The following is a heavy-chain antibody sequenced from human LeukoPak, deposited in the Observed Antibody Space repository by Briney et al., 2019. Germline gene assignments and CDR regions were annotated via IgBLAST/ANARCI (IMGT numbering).Heavy chain of an antibody. V-gene: IGHV4-31*03. CDR1: GGSISSGGYY. Sequence: SETLSLTCTVSGGSISSGGYYWSWIRQHPGKGLEWIGYIYYSGSTYYNPSLKSRVTISADTSKKQFSLKLSSVTAADTAVYYCARGRTQLPFDYWGQGTLVTVSS. J-gene: IGHJ4*02. CDR2: IYYSGST. CDR3: ARGRTQLPFDY. D-gene: IGHD5-24*01.